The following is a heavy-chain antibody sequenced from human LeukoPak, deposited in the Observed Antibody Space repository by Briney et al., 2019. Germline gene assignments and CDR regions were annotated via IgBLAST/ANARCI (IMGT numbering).Heavy chain of an antibody. V-gene: IGHV5-51*01. J-gene: IGHJ4*02. CDR2: IYPGDSDT. D-gene: IGHD3-16*02. Sequence: GESLKISCKGSGYSFTSYWIGWVRQMPGKGLEWMGIIYPGDSDTRYSPSFQGQVTISADKSISTAYLQWSSLKASDTAMYYCARADYDYVWGSYRQYYFDYWGQGTLVTVSS. CDR1: GYSFTSYW. CDR3: ARADYDYVWGSYRQYYFDY.